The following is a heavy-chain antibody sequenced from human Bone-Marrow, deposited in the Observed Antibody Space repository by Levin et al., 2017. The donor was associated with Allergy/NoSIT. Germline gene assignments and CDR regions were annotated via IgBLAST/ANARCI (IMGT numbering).Heavy chain of an antibody. CDR2: VYYTGDT. Sequence: SETLSLTCTLSGGSISDYYWSWIRQSPERGLEWLGYVYYTGDTKSNPSLETRVTVSVDTPKTQLSLKLKSVTAADTAVYYCARKAARSGAFDVWGQGTVVRVSS. CDR1: GGSISDYY. V-gene: IGHV4-59*08. J-gene: IGHJ3*01. D-gene: IGHD6-6*01. CDR3: ARKAARSGAFDV.